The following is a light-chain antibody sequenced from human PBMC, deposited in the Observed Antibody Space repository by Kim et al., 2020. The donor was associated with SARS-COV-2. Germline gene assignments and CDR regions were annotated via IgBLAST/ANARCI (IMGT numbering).Light chain of an antibody. Sequence: EIVLTQSPATLSLSPGERATLSCRASQSVSSYLAWYQQKPGQAPRLLIYDASNRATGIPARFSGSGSGTDFILTISSLEPEDFAVYYCQQRGETFGQGTKLEI. J-gene: IGKJ2*01. CDR3: QQRGET. CDR1: QSVSSY. CDR2: DAS. V-gene: IGKV3-11*01.